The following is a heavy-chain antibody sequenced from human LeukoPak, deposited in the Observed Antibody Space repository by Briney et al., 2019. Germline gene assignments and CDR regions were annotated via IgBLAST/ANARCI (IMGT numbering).Heavy chain of an antibody. J-gene: IGHJ4*02. D-gene: IGHD2-21*02. Sequence: PGGSLRLSCAASGFTFSDYYMNWYRQAPGKGLEWVGNINQDASEINYVDSVRGRFTISRDNAKNSLHLQMNSLRAEDTAVYYCATDRDNSDWQKRFDSWGQGTLVTVSS. CDR1: GFTFSDYY. V-gene: IGHV3-7*01. CDR2: INQDASEI. CDR3: ATDRDNSDWQKRFDS.